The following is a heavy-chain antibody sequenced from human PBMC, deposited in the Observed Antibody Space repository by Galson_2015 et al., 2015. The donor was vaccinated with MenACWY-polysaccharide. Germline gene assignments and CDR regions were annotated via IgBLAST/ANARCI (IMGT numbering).Heavy chain of an antibody. Sequence: SLRLSCAASGLRFSGSGMHWVRQAPGKGLEWVAVIQYDGSNKVYVDSVKGRFTISRDNSKNILFLEMNSLRAEDTAVYYCARGGSRIAFHAFDVWGRGTMVTVSS. D-gene: IGHD2-15*01. V-gene: IGHV3-33*01. CDR1: GLRFSGSG. CDR3: ARGGSRIAFHAFDV. CDR2: IQYDGSNK. J-gene: IGHJ3*01.